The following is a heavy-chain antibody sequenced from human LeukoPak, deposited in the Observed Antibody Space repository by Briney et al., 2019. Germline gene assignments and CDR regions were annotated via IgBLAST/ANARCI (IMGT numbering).Heavy chain of an antibody. Sequence: ASVRVSCKASGYTFTSYYMHWVRQAPGQGLEWMGIINPSGGSTSYAQKFQGRVTMTRDTSTSTVYMELSSLRSEDTAVYYCARDRLQCCSSTSCPTRGSFDYWGQGTLVTVSS. CDR1: GYTFTSYY. CDR3: ARDRLQCCSSTSCPTRGSFDY. D-gene: IGHD2-2*01. CDR2: INPSGGST. V-gene: IGHV1-46*01. J-gene: IGHJ4*02.